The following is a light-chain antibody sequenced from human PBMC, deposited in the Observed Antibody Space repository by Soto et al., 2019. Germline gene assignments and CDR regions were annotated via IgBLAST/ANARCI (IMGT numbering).Light chain of an antibody. V-gene: IGKV1-9*01. CDR2: TAS. J-gene: IGKJ4*01. Sequence: DIQLTQSPSFLSASVGDRVTITCRASQDINSYLAWYQQKAGKAPKLLIHTASTLQSGVPSRFSGSGSGTEFTLTIGSLQPEDVATYYCQHRHSYPVTFGGGTKVEIK. CDR1: QDINSY. CDR3: QHRHSYPVT.